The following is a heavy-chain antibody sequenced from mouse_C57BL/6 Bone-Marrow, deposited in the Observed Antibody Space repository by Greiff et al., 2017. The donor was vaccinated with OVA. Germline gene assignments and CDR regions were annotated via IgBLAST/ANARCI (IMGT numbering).Heavy chain of an antibody. CDR2: IHPNSGST. Sequence: QVHVKQPGAELVKPGASVKLSCKASGYTFTSYWMHWVKQRPGQGLEWIGMIHPNSGSTNYNEKFKSKATLTVDKSSSTAYMQLSSLTSEDSAVYYCARPGSSYEDYWGQGTTLTVSS. J-gene: IGHJ2*01. CDR1: GYTFTSYW. D-gene: IGHD1-1*01. CDR3: ARPGSSYEDY. V-gene: IGHV1-64*01.